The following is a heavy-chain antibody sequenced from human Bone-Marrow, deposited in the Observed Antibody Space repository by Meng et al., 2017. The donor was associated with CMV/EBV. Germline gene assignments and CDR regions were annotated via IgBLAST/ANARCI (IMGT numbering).Heavy chain of an antibody. CDR3: ARAIVGYCSSTSCYIEAFDI. CDR1: GGSISSYY. D-gene: IGHD2-2*02. Sequence: SETLSLTCTVSGGSISSYYWSWIRQPPGKGLEWIGYIYYSGSTNYNPSLKSRVTISVDTSKNQFSLKLSSVTAADTAVYYCARAIVGYCSSTSCYIEAFDIWGQGTMVPVSS. V-gene: IGHV4-59*01. J-gene: IGHJ3*02. CDR2: IYYSGST.